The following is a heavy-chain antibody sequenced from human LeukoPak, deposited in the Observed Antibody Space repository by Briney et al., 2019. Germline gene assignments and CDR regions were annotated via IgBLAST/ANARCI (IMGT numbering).Heavy chain of an antibody. V-gene: IGHV4-59*12. CDR2: IYYSGST. J-gene: IGHJ6*02. CDR3: ARDSSGWYGEDYYYYGMDV. D-gene: IGHD6-19*01. CDR1: GGSISSYN. Sequence: SETLSLTCTVSGGSISSYNWSWIRQPPGKGLEWVGYIYYSGSTNYNPSLESRVTISVDTSKNQFSLKLSSVTAADTAVYYCARDSSGWYGEDYYYYGMDVWGQGTTVTVSS.